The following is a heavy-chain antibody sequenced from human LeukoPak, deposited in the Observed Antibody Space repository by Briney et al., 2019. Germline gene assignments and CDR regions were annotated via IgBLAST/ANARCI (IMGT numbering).Heavy chain of an antibody. CDR3: ASAPVVVVAATRYYYYGMDV. CDR1: GGTFSSYA. CDR2: FIPIFGTA. J-gene: IGHJ6*02. D-gene: IGHD2-15*01. V-gene: IGHV1-69*01. Sequence: GSSVKVSCKASGGTFSSYAISWVRQAPGQGLEWMGGFIPIFGTANYAQKFQGRVTITADESTSTAYMELSSLRSEDTAVYYCASAPVVVVAATRYYYYGMDVWGQGTTVTVSS.